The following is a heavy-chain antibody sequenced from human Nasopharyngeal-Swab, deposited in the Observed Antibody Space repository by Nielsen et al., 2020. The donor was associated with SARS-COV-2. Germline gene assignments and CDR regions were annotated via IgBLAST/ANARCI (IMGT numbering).Heavy chain of an antibody. CDR1: GISVSRND. J-gene: IGHJ6*03. CDR2: LYIDGGT. V-gene: IGHV3-53*01. CDR3: ARLHYYYMDF. Sequence: GESLKISCSASGISVSRNDIAWVRQAPGKGLEWVSVLYIDGGTFYADSVKGRFTISRDNSKNTVYLQLSSLGAEDTAVYYCARLHYYYMDFWGKGTTLTVSS.